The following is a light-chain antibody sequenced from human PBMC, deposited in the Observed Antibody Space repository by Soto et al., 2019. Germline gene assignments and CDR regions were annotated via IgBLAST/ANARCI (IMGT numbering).Light chain of an antibody. CDR3: SSYTSTSAPYV. J-gene: IGLJ1*01. CDR2: DVS. V-gene: IGLV2-14*03. CDR1: SSDIGGYDY. Sequence: QSVLTQPASLSGFPGQSITISCTGTSSDIGGYDYVSWYQQHPGKAPKLIIYDVSGRPSGVSNRFSGSKSANTASLTISGLQAEDEADYHCSSYTSTSAPYVFGTGTKVTVL.